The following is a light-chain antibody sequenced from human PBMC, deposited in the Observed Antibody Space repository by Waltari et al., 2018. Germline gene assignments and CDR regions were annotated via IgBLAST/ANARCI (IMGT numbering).Light chain of an antibody. Sequence: DIQLTQSPSFLSASVGDRVTITCRASQGITTYLAWYQQKPGKAAKVLIYTASTLHTGVPSRFSGSGSGTEFTLTISSLQPEDFATYYCQQLNSYPITFGHGTRLEIK. CDR3: QQLNSYPIT. V-gene: IGKV1-9*01. J-gene: IGKJ5*01. CDR1: QGITTY. CDR2: TAS.